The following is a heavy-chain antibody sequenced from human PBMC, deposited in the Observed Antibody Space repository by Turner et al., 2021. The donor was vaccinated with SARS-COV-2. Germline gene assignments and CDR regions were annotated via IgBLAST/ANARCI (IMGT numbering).Heavy chain of an antibody. CDR3: TTPPVACLVVIDDDYYYGMDV. V-gene: IGHV3-73*01. D-gene: IGHD3-22*01. J-gene: IGHJ6*02. CDR1: GFSFSGSA. CDR2: IRSKAKRYAT. Sequence: EVLLVVSGGGLVQRGGSLKLCRAASGFSFSGSAMHWVRQASEKGLEWVGRIRSKAKRYATAYAASVKGSFTISRNDSKNTAYLQMNSLKTEDTAVYYCTTPPVACLVVIDDDYYYGMDVWGQGTTVTVSS.